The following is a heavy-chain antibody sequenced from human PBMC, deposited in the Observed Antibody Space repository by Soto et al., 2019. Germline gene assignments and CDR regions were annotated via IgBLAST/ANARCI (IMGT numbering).Heavy chain of an antibody. Sequence: PSETLSLTSNVSGGSISSGDYYWIWIRQPPGKGMDWIGYIYYSGSTYYNPSLKSRVTISVDTSKNQFSMKLSSVTAADTAVYYCARETYYYDSSGYYSGSAFDYWGQGTLVTVSS. V-gene: IGHV4-30-4*01. CDR2: IYYSGST. D-gene: IGHD3-22*01. J-gene: IGHJ4*02. CDR1: GGSISSGDYY. CDR3: ARETYYYDSSGYYSGSAFDY.